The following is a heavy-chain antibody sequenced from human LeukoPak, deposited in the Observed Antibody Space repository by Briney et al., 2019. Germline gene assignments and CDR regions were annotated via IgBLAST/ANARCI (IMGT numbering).Heavy chain of an antibody. D-gene: IGHD3-22*01. V-gene: IGHV4-38-2*02. Sequence: SETLSLTCTVSGYSISSGDYWGWIRQPPGKGLEWIESIYHSGSTYYNPSLKSRVTISVDTSKNKFSLKLSSVTAADTAVYYCAREGSSGHYCFDYWGQGTLVTVSS. CDR3: AREGSSGHYCFDY. CDR1: GYSISSGDY. CDR2: IYHSGST. J-gene: IGHJ4*02.